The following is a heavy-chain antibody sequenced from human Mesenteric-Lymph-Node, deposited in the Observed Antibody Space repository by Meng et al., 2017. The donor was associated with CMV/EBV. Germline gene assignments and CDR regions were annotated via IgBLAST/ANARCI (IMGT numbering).Heavy chain of an antibody. CDR1: GGSFSGYY. J-gene: IGHJ4*02. CDR3: ARGYWNFDY. D-gene: IGHD1-1*01. CDR2: INHRGST. Sequence: QVQLQQWGAGLLKPSETLSLTCAVYGGSFSGYYWSWIRQPPGKGLGWIGEINHRGSTNYNPSLKSRVTISVDTSKNQFSLKLSSVTAADTAVYYCARGYWNFDYWGQGTLVTVSS. V-gene: IGHV4-34*01.